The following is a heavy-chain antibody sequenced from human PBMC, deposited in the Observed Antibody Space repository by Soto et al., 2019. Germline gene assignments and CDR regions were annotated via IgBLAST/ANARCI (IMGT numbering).Heavy chain of an antibody. Sequence: GGSLRLSCVCSNFSFTSYVMSWVRQAPGKGLEWISAISGSASKTYYADSVKGRFTISRDNAKNSLYLQMNSLRAEDTAVYYCAREDYSNFDYWGQGTLVTVSS. V-gene: IGHV3-23*01. CDR1: NFSFTSYV. CDR3: AREDYSNFDY. J-gene: IGHJ4*02. D-gene: IGHD4-4*01. CDR2: ISGSASKT.